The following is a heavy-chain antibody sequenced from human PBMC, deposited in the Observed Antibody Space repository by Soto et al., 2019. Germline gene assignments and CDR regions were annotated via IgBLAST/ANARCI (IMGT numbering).Heavy chain of an antibody. CDR1: GYTFTSYA. Sequence: GASVKVSCKASGYTFTSYAMHWVRQAPGQRLEWMGWINAGNGNTKYSQKFQGRVTITRDTSASTAYMELSSLRSEDTAVYYCARTYYYGSGSPNWFDPWGQGTLVTVSS. V-gene: IGHV1-3*01. D-gene: IGHD3-10*01. J-gene: IGHJ5*02. CDR3: ARTYYYGSGSPNWFDP. CDR2: INAGNGNT.